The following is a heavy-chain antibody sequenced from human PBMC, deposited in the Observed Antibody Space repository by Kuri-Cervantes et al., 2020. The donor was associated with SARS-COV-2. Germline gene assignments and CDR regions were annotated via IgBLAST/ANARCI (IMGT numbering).Heavy chain of an antibody. CDR3: ASNSIHWYYGIDV. J-gene: IGHJ6*02. CDR2: INPNSGGT. Sequence: ASVTLSCKASGYTFTGYYMHWVRQPPGQGLEWMGWINPNSGGTNYAQKFQGRVTMTRDTSISTAYMELSRLRSNDTAVYYGASNSIHWYYGIDVWGQGTMVTVSS. CDR1: GYTFTGYY. D-gene: IGHD4-11*01. V-gene: IGHV1-2*02.